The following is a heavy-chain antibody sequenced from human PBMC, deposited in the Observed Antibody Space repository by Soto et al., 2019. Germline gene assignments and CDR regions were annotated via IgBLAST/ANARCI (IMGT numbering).Heavy chain of an antibody. CDR3: GRSRGVYYYYMDV. V-gene: IGHV4-31*03. Sequence: QVQLQESGPGLVRHSQTLSLTCTVSGDSISSGNYYWSWIRQHPGKGLEWIGYIHYGGSTYNIPSLKRRVIISEDASKNQFSMKLTSVTAAYTAVYYCGRSRGVYYYYMDVWGKGTKVTVSS. D-gene: IGHD1-26*01. CDR1: GDSISSGNYY. J-gene: IGHJ6*03. CDR2: IHYGGST.